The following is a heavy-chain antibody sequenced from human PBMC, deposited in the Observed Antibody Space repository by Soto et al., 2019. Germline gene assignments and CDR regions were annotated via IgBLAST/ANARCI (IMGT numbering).Heavy chain of an antibody. CDR3: LRQKVEASDY. J-gene: IGHJ4*02. Sequence: QVQLVQSGAEVKKPGASMKVSCKATGYTFTSYDINWVRQATGQGLEWMGWMKPNTGNTGYAQKFQGRVTMTRNTSISTAYMQLSSLRSDDTAVYYCLRQKVEASDYCGQGTLVTVSS. D-gene: IGHD2-15*01. CDR2: MKPNTGNT. CDR1: GYTFTSYD. V-gene: IGHV1-8*01.